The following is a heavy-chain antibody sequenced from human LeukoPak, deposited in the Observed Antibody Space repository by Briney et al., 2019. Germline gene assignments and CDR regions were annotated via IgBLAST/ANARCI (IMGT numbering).Heavy chain of an antibody. D-gene: IGHD3-10*01. J-gene: IGHJ4*02. Sequence: GGSLRLSCAASGFTFSRYWMSWVRQAPGKGLEWVANIKPDGSEKYYVDSVKGRFTVSRDNPKNTLYLQMNSLRAEDTAVYYCVRDGHNYSSGSYIFDYWGQGTLVTVSS. CDR3: VRDGHNYSSGSYIFDY. V-gene: IGHV3-7*05. CDR1: GFTFSRYW. CDR2: IKPDGSEK.